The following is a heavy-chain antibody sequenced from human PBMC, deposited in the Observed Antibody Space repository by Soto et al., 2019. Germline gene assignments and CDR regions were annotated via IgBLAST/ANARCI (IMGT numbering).Heavy chain of an antibody. CDR1: GFTFSSYW. D-gene: IGHD5-12*01. J-gene: IGHJ4*02. CDR2: IKQDGSEK. CDR3: ARETVELATNG. V-gene: IGHV3-7*01. Sequence: EVQLVESGGGWVQPGGSLRLSCAASGFTFSSYWMSWVRQAPGKGLEWVANIKQDGSEKYYVDSVKGRFTISRDNAENSLFLQMSSLRAEDTAVYYCARETVELATNGWGQGTLVTVSS.